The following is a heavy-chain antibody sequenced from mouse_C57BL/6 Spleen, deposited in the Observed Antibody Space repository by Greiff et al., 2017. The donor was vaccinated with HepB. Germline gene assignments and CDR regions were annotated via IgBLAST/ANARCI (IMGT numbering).Heavy chain of an antibody. CDR1: GYTFTSYW. D-gene: IGHD2-4*01. J-gene: IGHJ3*01. CDR3: ARSDYVSWFAY. CDR2: IDPSDSET. V-gene: IGHV1-52*01. Sequence: QVQLQQPGAELVRPGSSVKLSCKASGYTFTSYWMHWVKQRPIQGLEWIGNIDPSDSETHYNQKFKDKATLTVDTSSSTAYMQLSSLTSEDSAVYYCARSDYVSWFAYWGQGTLVTVSA.